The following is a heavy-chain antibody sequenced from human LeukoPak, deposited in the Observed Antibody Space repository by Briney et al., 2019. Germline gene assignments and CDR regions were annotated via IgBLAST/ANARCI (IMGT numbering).Heavy chain of an antibody. Sequence: TSETLSLTCTVSGGSIGSYYWTWIRQPPGKGLEWIGYIYYTGATTYNPSLKSRVTISIDTSKNQFSLKLTPVTAADTAVYYCARYGGSGCVIDNWGQGTLVTVSS. D-gene: IGHD6-19*01. V-gene: IGHV4-59*08. J-gene: IGHJ4*02. CDR3: ARYGGSGCVIDN. CDR2: IYYTGAT. CDR1: GGSIGSYY.